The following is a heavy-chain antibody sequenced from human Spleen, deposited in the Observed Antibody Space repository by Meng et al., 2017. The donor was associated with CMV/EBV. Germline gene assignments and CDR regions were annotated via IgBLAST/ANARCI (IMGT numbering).Heavy chain of an antibody. CDR2: ISGSGSYI. D-gene: IGHD6-6*01. V-gene: IGHV3-21*01. Sequence: GESLKISCGASGFTFRSYWMSWVRQAPGKGLEWVSSISGSGSYIYYVDSMKGRFTISRDNANNSLYLQMDSLRGEDTAIYYCARSIAARHLVGHYFDYWGQGTLVTVSS. J-gene: IGHJ4*02. CDR3: ARSIAARHLVGHYFDY. CDR1: GFTFRSYW.